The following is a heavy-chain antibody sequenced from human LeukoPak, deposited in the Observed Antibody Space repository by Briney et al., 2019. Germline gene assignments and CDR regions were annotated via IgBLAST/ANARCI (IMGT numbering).Heavy chain of an antibody. CDR2: MNPNSGNT. D-gene: IGHD3-16*02. Sequence: GASVKVSCKASGYTFTSYAMNWVRQAPGQGLEWMGWMNPNSGNTDYAQQFQGRVTMTRDTSIATAYMELSSLTSDDTAVYYCTKGSVSGSFRDCWGQGTLVTVSS. CDR3: TKGSVSGSFRDC. J-gene: IGHJ4*02. V-gene: IGHV1-8*02. CDR1: GYTFTSYA.